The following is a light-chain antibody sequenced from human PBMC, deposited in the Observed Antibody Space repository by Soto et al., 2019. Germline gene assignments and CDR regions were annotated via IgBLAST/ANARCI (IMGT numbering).Light chain of an antibody. CDR3: HQYGTAPLT. Sequence: EVVLTQSPGTLYLSTGESATLSCRASQSVAANYLAWYQQKRGQAPRLLIYGASSRATGIPDRFSGSGSGTDFTLTISRLEPEDFSVYYFHQYGTAPLTFGPGTKVDIK. V-gene: IGKV3-20*01. J-gene: IGKJ3*01. CDR2: GAS. CDR1: QSVAANY.